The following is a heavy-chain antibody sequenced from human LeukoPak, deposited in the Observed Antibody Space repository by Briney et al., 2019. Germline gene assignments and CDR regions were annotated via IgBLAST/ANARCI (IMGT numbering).Heavy chain of an antibody. V-gene: IGHV4-39*01. CDR3: ARHPRYYYGSGRVY. J-gene: IGHJ4*02. D-gene: IGHD3-10*01. CDR2: IYYSGST. CDR1: GGSIRSSSYY. Sequence: TSETLSLTCTVSGGSIRSSSYYWGWIRQPPGKGLEWIGSIYYSGSTYYNPSLKSRVTISVDTSKNQFSLKLSSVTAADPAVYYCARHPRYYYGSGRVYWGQGTLVTVSS.